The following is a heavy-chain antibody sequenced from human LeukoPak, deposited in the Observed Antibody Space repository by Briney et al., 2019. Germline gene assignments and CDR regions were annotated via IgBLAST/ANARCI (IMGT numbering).Heavy chain of an antibody. CDR2: INHSGST. D-gene: IGHD3-22*01. Sequence: SETLSLTCAVYGGSFSGYYWSWIRQPPGNELEWIGEINHSGSTNYNPSLKSRVTISVDTSKNQFSLKLSSVTAADTAVYYCARDHYYDSSGYYYRYYYDGMDVWGQGTTVTVSS. CDR3: ARDHYYDSSGYYYRYYYDGMDV. CDR1: GGSFSGYY. J-gene: IGHJ6*02. V-gene: IGHV4-34*01.